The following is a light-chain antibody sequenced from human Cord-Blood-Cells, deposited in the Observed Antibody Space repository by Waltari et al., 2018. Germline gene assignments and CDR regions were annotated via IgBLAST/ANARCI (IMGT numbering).Light chain of an antibody. CDR1: QSVSTN. CDR2: GAS. V-gene: IGKV3-15*01. CDR3: QQYNNWPPWT. J-gene: IGKJ1*01. Sequence: DIVMTQSPATLSVSPGERATLSCRASQSVSTNLAWYQQKPGQAPRLLIYGASTRATGTPARFIGSGSGTEFTRTISSLQSEDFAVYYCQQYNNWPPWTFGQGTKVEIK.